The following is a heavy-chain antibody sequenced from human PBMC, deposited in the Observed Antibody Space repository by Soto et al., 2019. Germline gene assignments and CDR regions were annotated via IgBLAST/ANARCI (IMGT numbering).Heavy chain of an antibody. J-gene: IGHJ4*02. Sequence: QLQLQESGPGLVKPSETLSLTCTVSGGSISSSSYYWGWIRQPPGKGLEWIGSIYYSGRTYYNPSLKSRVTISVDTSKNQFSLKLSSVTAADTAVYYCARPADVSGWSGGYWGQGTLVTVSS. D-gene: IGHD6-19*01. CDR2: IYYSGRT. CDR1: GGSISSSSYY. V-gene: IGHV4-39*01. CDR3: ARPADVSGWSGGY.